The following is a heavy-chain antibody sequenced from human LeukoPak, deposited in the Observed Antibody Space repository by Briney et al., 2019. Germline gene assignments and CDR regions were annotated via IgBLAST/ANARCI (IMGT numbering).Heavy chain of an antibody. V-gene: IGHV4-39*07. CDR2: IYYSGSA. D-gene: IGHD6-19*01. Sequence: KASETLSLTCAVSGGSISSNKYYWGWIRQPPGKGLEWIGSIYYSGSAYYNPSLKSRVTISVDTSKNQFSLKLSSVTAADTAVYYCARTIYSSGWYVFDYWGQGTLVTVSS. J-gene: IGHJ4*02. CDR3: ARTIYSSGWYVFDY. CDR1: GGSISSNKYY.